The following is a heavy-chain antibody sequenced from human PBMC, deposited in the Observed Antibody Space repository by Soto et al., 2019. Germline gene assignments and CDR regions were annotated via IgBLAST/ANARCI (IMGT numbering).Heavy chain of an antibody. V-gene: IGHV5-51*01. CDR1: GYSFTNYW. J-gene: IGHJ4*02. CDR2: IYPGDSET. Sequence: GESLKISCKASGYSFTNYWIGWVRQMPGKGLEWMGVIYPGDSETRYSPSFQGQVTISADKSLDTAYLHWDSLKASDTAIYYCARGKALCFDSWGQGTLVTVSS. CDR3: ARGKALCFDS.